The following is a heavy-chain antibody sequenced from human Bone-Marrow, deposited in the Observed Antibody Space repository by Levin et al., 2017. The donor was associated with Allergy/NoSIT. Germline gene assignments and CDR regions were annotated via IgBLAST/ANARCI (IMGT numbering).Heavy chain of an antibody. V-gene: IGHV1-8*01. CDR3: ARARRSIVGVTEYYFDS. D-gene: IGHD1-26*01. Sequence: ASVKVSCKASGYTFSNSDINWVRQATGQGLEWMGWMNPNSGKTGYAQKFQGRVTMTRNTSISTAHMELSSLKSEDTAVYYCARARRSIVGVTEYYFDSWGQGTLVTVSS. CDR2: MNPNSGKT. CDR1: GYTFSNSD. J-gene: IGHJ4*02.